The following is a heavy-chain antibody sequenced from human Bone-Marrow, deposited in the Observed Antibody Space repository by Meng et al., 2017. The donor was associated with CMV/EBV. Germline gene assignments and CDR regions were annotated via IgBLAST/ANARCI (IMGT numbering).Heavy chain of an antibody. CDR2: ISSSGDTT. D-gene: IGHD1-26*01. V-gene: IGHV3-11*04. CDR1: GFTFSDYY. CDR3: ARDLSGHRGSSRSYYYYGMDV. Sequence: GGSLRLSCAASGFTFSDYYMSWVRQAPGKGLECVSYISSSGDTTHYADSVTGRFTISRDNAKNSLYLQMDSLRVEDTAVYYCARDLSGHRGSSRSYYYYGMDVWGQGTTVTVSS. J-gene: IGHJ6*02.